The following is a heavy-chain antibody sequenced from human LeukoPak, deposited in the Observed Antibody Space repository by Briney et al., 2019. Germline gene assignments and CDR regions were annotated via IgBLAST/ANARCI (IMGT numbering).Heavy chain of an antibody. V-gene: IGHV3-11*01. CDR1: GFTFNDYY. CDR3: ATDGAGFDT. Sequence: GGSLRLSCAASGFTFNDYYMSWIRQTPGKGQEWLSYINIGGTNTHYADSVKGRFTISRDNAKKSLYLEMNNLRAEDTAVYYCATDGAGFDTWGQGVLVTVSS. CDR2: INIGGTNT. J-gene: IGHJ5*02.